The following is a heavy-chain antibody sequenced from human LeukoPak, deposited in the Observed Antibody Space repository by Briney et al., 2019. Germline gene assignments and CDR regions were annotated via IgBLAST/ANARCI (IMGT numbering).Heavy chain of an antibody. CDR2: IIPIFGTA. V-gene: IGHV1-69*06. J-gene: IGHJ6*03. D-gene: IGHD3-10*01. CDR1: GGTFSNYA. CDR3: ARALGRNPTMVRGVTLYYYYYMDV. Sequence: GASVKVSCKASGGTFSNYAISWVRQAPGQGLEWMGGIIPIFGTANYAQKFRGRVTITADKSTRTAYMELSSLRAEDTAVYYCARALGRNPTMVRGVTLYYYYYMDVWGKGTTVTVSS.